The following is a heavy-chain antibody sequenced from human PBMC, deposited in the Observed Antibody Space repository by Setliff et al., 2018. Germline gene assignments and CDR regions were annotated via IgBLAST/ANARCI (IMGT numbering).Heavy chain of an antibody. CDR2: INRRGST. J-gene: IGHJ6*03. CDR1: GGSVNSGYDN. Sequence: SETLSLTCTVSGGSVNSGYDNWNWLRQPAGKGLEWIGHINRRGSTNFTPSLKSRVTISLDTSKNQFSLNLTSVTAADTAVYYCARASSGWYSAYYYYMDVWGKGTTVT. D-gene: IGHD6-19*01. V-gene: IGHV4-61*09. CDR3: ARASSGWYSAYYYYMDV.